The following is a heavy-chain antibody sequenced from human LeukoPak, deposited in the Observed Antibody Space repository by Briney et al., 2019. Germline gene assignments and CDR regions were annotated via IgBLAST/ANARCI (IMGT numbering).Heavy chain of an antibody. Sequence: PGRSLRLSCAASGFTFSSYAMHWVRQAPGKGLEWVAVISYDGSNKYYADSVKGRFTISRDNSKNTLYLQMNSLRAEDTAVYYCARDILGNIAAAGKSNGMDVWGQGTTVTVSS. CDR3: ARDILGNIAAAGKSNGMDV. CDR2: ISYDGSNK. J-gene: IGHJ6*02. D-gene: IGHD6-13*01. CDR1: GFTFSSYA. V-gene: IGHV3-30-3*01.